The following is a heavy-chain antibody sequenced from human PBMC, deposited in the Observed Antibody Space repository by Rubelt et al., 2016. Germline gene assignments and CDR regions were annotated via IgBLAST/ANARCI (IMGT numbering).Heavy chain of an antibody. CDR2: IYYSGST. D-gene: IGHD2-2*01. Sequence: QLQLQESGPGLVKPSETLSLTCTVSGGSISSSSYYWGWIRQPPGKGLEWIGYIYYSGSTYYNPSLKSGVTISVATAKNQCSLKLSFVTAAGTAVYDCARLYCSSTSCYGPSLFDYWGQGTLVTVSS. J-gene: IGHJ4*02. CDR1: GGSISSSSYY. CDR3: ARLYCSSTSCYGPSLFDY. V-gene: IGHV4-39*07.